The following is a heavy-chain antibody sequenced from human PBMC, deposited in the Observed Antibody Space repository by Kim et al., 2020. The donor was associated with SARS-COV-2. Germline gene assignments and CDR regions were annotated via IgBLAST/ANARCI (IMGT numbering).Heavy chain of an antibody. CDR3: ARVGIAAVGGYYYYGMDV. Sequence: GGSLRLSCAASGFTFGDYWMSWVRQAPGKGLEWVANIRQSRSEKYYVDSVKGRFTISRDNAKNSLYLQMNSLRAEDTAVYYCARVGIAAVGGYYYYGMDVWGQGTTVTVSS. CDR2: IRQSRSEK. J-gene: IGHJ6*02. D-gene: IGHD6-13*01. V-gene: IGHV3-7*01. CDR1: GFTFGDYW.